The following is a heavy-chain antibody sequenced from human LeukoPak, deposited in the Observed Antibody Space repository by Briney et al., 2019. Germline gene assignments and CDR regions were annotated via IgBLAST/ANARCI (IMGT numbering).Heavy chain of an antibody. Sequence: TGGSLRLSCAASGFTLSSYWMNWVRQAPGKGLGWVANIKQDGSEKYYVDSVKGRFTISRDNAKNSLYLQMNSLRAEDTAVYYCARVQWELRGVGSYFDYWGQGTLVTVSS. CDR2: IKQDGSEK. D-gene: IGHD1-26*01. V-gene: IGHV3-7*01. CDR1: GFTLSSYW. CDR3: ARVQWELRGVGSYFDY. J-gene: IGHJ4*02.